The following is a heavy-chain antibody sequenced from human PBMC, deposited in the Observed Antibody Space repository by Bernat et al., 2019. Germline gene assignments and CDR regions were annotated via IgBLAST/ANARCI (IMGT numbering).Heavy chain of an antibody. CDR2: ISYDGSNK. CDR3: AIAAAVVDY. D-gene: IGHD6-13*01. Sequence: QVQLVESGGGVVQPGRSLRLSCAASGFTFSSYGMHLVRQAPGKGLEWVAVISYDGSNKYYADSVKGRFTISRDNYKNTLYLQMNSLRAEDTAVYYCAIAAAVVDYWGQGTLVTVSS. CDR1: GFTFSSYG. V-gene: IGHV3-30*03. J-gene: IGHJ4*02.